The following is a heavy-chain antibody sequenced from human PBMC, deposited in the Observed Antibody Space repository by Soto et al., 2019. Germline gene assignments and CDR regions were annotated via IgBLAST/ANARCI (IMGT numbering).Heavy chain of an antibody. J-gene: IGHJ3*02. D-gene: IGHD6-19*01. V-gene: IGHV1-3*01. CDR1: GYTFTSYA. Sequence: GASVKVSCKASGYTFTSYAMHWVRQAPGQGLEWMGWINAGNGNTKYSQKFQGRVAITRDTSASTAYMELSSLRSEDTAVYYCAREGEQWLVGDAFDIWGQGTMVT. CDR3: AREGEQWLVGDAFDI. CDR2: INAGNGNT.